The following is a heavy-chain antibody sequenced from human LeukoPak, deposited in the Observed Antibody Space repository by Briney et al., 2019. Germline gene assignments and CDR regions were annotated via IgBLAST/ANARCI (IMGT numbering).Heavy chain of an antibody. D-gene: IGHD4/OR15-4a*01. CDR1: GGSLSSYY. Sequence: PAETLSLTCTVSGGSLSSYYWSWIRQPPGKRLEWIGHIYYSGGTNYNPSLKSRVTISVDTSNNQFSLKLSSVTAADTAVYYCARLGELGCSFDYWGQEAVVPLFS. CDR3: ARLGELGCSFDY. V-gene: IGHV4-59*08. J-gene: IGHJ4*02. CDR2: IYYSGGT.